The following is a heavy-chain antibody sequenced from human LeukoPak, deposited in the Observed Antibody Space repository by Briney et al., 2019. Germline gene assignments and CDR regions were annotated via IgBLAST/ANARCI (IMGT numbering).Heavy chain of an antibody. Sequence: SETLSLTCTVSDGSISSYYWSWIRQPPGKGLEWIGYIYYSGSTNYNPSLKGRVTISVDTSKNQFSLKLSSVTAADTAVYYCARGGSDGDWFDPWGQGTLVVVSS. CDR2: IYYSGST. J-gene: IGHJ5*02. V-gene: IGHV4-59*08. CDR3: ARGGSDGDWFDP. D-gene: IGHD3-16*01. CDR1: DGSISSYY.